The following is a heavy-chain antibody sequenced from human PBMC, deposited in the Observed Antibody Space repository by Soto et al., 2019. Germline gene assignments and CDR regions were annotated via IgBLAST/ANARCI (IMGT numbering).Heavy chain of an antibody. CDR3: ARANTRYYYYGMDV. CDR1: GFTVSSNY. J-gene: IGHJ6*02. CDR2: IYSGGST. Sequence: VGSLRLSCAASGFTVSSNYMSWVRQAPGKGLEWVSVIYSGGSTYYADSVKGRFTISRDNSKNTLYLQMNSLRAEDTAVYYCARANTRYYYYGMDVWGQGTTVTVSS. V-gene: IGHV3-66*01.